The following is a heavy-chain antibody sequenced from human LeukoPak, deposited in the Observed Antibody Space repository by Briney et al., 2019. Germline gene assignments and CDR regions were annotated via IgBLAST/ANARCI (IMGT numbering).Heavy chain of an antibody. V-gene: IGHV4-39*01. Sequence: SETLSLTCTVSGGSISSSSYYWCWIRQPPGKGLEWIGSIYYSGSTYYNPSLKSRVTISVDTSKNQFSLKLSSVTAADTAVYYCASVLVRGVIRSTPYFDYWGQGTLVTVSS. J-gene: IGHJ4*02. D-gene: IGHD3-10*01. CDR3: ASVLVRGVIRSTPYFDY. CDR2: IYYSGST. CDR1: GGSISSSSYY.